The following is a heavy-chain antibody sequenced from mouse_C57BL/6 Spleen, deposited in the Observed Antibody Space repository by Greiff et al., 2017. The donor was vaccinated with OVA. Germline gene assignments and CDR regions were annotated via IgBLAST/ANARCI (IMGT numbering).Heavy chain of an antibody. D-gene: IGHD1-1*01. CDR2: INPGSGGT. Sequence: VQLQQSGAELVRPGTSVKVSCKASGYAFTNYLIEWVKQRPGQGLEWIGVINPGSGGTNYNQKFKGKATLTVDKSSSTAYMQLSSLTSEDSAVYYCAIWDYYGSVDYWGQGTTLTVSS. CDR3: AIWDYYGSVDY. CDR1: GYAFTNYL. V-gene: IGHV1-54*01. J-gene: IGHJ2*01.